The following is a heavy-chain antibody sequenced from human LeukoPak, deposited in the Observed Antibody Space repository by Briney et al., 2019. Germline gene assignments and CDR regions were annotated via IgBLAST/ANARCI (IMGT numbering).Heavy chain of an antibody. J-gene: IGHJ5*02. CDR3: ARDFSGYDFWSGYYTGFENNWFDP. CDR2: IYTSGST. CDR1: GGSISSYY. D-gene: IGHD3-3*01. Sequence: SETLSLTCTVSGGSISSYYWSWIRQPAGKGLEWIGRIYTSGSTNYNPSLKSRVTMSVDTSKNQFSLKLSSATAADTAVYYCARDFSGYDFWSGYYTGFENNWFDPWGQGTLVTVSS. V-gene: IGHV4-4*07.